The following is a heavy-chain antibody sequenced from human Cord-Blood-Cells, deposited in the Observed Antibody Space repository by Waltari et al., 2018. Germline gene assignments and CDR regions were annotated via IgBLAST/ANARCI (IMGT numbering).Heavy chain of an antibody. CDR1: GGTFSSYA. V-gene: IGHV1-69*09. D-gene: IGHD5-18*01. CDR2: IIPIRDIA. Sequence: QVQLVQSGAEVKKPGSSVKVSCKASGGTFSSYAISWVRQALGQGLEWMGRIIPIRDIANDAQKFQGRVTITADKSTSTAYMGLSSLRSEDTAVYYCAVGTIQLWDYWGQGTLVTVSS. J-gene: IGHJ4*02. CDR3: AVGTIQLWDY.